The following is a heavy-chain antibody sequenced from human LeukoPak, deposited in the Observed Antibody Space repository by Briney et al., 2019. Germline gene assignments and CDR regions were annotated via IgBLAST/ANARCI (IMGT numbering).Heavy chain of an antibody. D-gene: IGHD5-12*01. Sequence: GGSLRLSCAASGFTFSSYAMSWVRQAPGKGLEWVSYISSSGSTIYYADSVKGRFTISRDNAKNSLYLQMNSLRAEDTAVYYCARDSLARPLGYWGQGTLVTVSS. CDR3: ARDSLARPLGY. V-gene: IGHV3-48*04. CDR2: ISSSGSTI. CDR1: GFTFSSYA. J-gene: IGHJ4*02.